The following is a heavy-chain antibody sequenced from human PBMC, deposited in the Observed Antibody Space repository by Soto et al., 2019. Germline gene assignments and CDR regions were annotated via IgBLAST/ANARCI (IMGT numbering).Heavy chain of an antibody. CDR2: INAGYGNT. J-gene: IGHJ4*02. V-gene: IGHV1-3*01. CDR3: ARDTGDGNFDF. CDR1: GYPFSSYA. D-gene: IGHD7-27*01. Sequence: DSGKVSCKASGYPFSSYAMHLVRQAPGQRLEWMGWINAGYGNTKSSQKFQDRVTISRDTSASTAYMELTSLRSEDTAVYYCARDTGDGNFDFWGQGTLVTV.